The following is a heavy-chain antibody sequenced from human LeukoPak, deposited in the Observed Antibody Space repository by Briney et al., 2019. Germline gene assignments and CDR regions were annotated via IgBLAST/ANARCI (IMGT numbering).Heavy chain of an antibody. CDR1: GFTFSAYW. Sequence: PGGSPRLSCAASGFTFSAYWMHWVRQAPGKGLVWVSRVKYDGSTTTYADSVRGRFTISRDNATNILDLQMKSLRVEDTAVYYCARDLNWLLFDYWGQGTLVTVSS. D-gene: IGHD3-9*01. CDR2: VKYDGSTT. CDR3: ARDLNWLLFDY. J-gene: IGHJ4*02. V-gene: IGHV3-74*01.